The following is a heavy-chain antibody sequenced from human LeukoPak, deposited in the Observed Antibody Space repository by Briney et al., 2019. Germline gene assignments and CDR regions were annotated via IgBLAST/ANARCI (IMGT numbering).Heavy chain of an antibody. CDR2: INSNSADT. V-gene: IGHV1-18*04. CDR3: ARDGGSGWYLGVY. D-gene: IGHD6-19*01. J-gene: IGHJ4*02. CDR1: GYSFIDYY. Sequence: ASVKVSCKTSGYSFIDYYIHWVRQAPGQGLEWMGWINSNSADTNYAQKLQGRVTMTTDTSTSTAYMELRSLRSDDTAVYYCARDGGSGWYLGVYWGQGTLVTVSS.